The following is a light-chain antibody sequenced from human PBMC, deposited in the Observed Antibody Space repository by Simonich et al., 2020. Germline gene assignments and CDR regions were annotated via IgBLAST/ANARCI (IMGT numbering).Light chain of an antibody. CDR2: YAS. J-gene: IGKJ2*01. Sequence: EIVLTQSPDFQSVTPKEKVTITCRASQSIGSSLHWYQQKPDQSPKLLIKYASQSISGVPSRFSGSGSGTEFTLTISSLQPDDFATYYCQQYNSYHTFGQGTKLEIK. V-gene: IGKV6-21*02. CDR1: QSIGSS. CDR3: QQYNSYHT.